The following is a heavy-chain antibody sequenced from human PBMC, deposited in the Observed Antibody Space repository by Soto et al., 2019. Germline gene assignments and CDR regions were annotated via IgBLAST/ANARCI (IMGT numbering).Heavy chain of an antibody. CDR3: AREWYNWNYGYYYYYGMDV. Sequence: SVNVSCKSSGGTFSSYSISWVRQAPGQGLEWMGGIIPIFGTANYAQKFQGRVTITADESTSTAYMELSSLRSEDTAVYYCAREWYNWNYGYYYYYGMDVWGQGTTVTVSS. CDR1: GGTFSSYS. V-gene: IGHV1-69*13. CDR2: IIPIFGTA. D-gene: IGHD1-7*01. J-gene: IGHJ6*02.